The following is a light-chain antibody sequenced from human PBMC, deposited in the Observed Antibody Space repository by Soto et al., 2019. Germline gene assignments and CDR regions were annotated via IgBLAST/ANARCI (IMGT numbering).Light chain of an antibody. CDR3: QQHRNWPIT. Sequence: TQSSSTMSPSPGERAHLSCRASQSVNSRLAWYQHKPGKAPRLLISGASNRASGIPARFSGSGSGTEFTLTISSLQTEDFAAYYCQQHRNWPITFGQGTRLEIK. CDR2: GAS. V-gene: IGKV3-11*01. J-gene: IGKJ5*01. CDR1: QSVNSR.